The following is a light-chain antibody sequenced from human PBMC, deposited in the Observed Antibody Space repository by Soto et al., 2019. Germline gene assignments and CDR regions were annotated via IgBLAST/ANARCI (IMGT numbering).Light chain of an antibody. CDR1: SSDVGSHNL. CDR3: CSYGGSRAV. CDR2: EVS. Sequence: QSALTQPASVSGSPGQSITISCTGTSSDVGSHNLVSWYQQHPGQAPKLMIYEVSKRPLGVSARFSASKSRNTASLTISGLQAEDEADYYCCSYGGSRAVFGGGTQLTVL. V-gene: IGLV2-23*02. J-gene: IGLJ7*01.